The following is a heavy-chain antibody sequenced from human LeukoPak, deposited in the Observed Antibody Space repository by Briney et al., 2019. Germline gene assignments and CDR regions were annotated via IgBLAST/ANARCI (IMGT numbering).Heavy chain of an antibody. CDR2: INPSGGST. V-gene: IGHV1-46*01. CDR3: ARGVNSYGPRGPYYYYGMDV. J-gene: IGHJ6*02. CDR1: GYTFTSYH. Sequence: ASVKVSCKASGYTFTSYHMHWVRQAPGQGLEWMGIINPSGGSTSYAQKFQGRVTMTRDTSTSTVYMELSSLRSEDTAVYYCARGVNSYGPRGPYYYYGMDVWGQGTTVTVS. D-gene: IGHD5-18*01.